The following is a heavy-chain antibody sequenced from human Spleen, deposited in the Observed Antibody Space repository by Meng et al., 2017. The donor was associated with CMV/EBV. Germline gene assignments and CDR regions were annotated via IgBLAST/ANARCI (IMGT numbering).Heavy chain of an antibody. CDR3: GRSLTAAGLDY. J-gene: IGHJ4*02. Sequence: SETLSLTCTVSGGSISSSSYYWSWIRQPPGKGLEWIGYIYFSGSTNYNPSLESRVTISIDTSKDEFSLRLTSVTAADTAVYYCGRSLTAAGLDYWGQGTLVTVSS. CDR2: IYFSGST. D-gene: IGHD6-13*01. CDR1: GGSISSSSYY. V-gene: IGHV4-61*01.